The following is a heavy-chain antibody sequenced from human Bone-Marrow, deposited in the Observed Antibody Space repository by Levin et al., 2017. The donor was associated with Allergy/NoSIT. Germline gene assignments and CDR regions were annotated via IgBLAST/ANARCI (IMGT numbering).Heavy chain of an antibody. V-gene: IGHV4-59*01. Sequence: AGGSLRLSCTVSGGSISSYYWSWIRQPPGKGLEWIGYIYYSGSTNYNPSLKSRVTISVDTSKNQFSLKLSSVTAADTAVYYCAREKWDGYGPARFDYWGQGTLVTVSS. D-gene: IGHD5-18*01. CDR2: IYYSGST. CDR3: AREKWDGYGPARFDY. CDR1: GGSISSYY. J-gene: IGHJ4*02.